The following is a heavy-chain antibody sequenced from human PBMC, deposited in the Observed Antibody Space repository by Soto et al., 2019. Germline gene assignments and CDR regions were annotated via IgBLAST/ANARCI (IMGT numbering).Heavy chain of an antibody. CDR2: IYYSGST. J-gene: IGHJ4*02. Sequence: SETLSLTCTVSGGSISSYYWSWIRQPPGKGLEWIGYIYYSGSTNYNPSLKSRATISVDTSKNQFSLKLSSVTAADTAVYYCARGRGIAAAGTKDFDYWGQGTLVTVSS. CDR3: ARGRGIAAAGTKDFDY. D-gene: IGHD6-13*01. CDR1: GGSISSYY. V-gene: IGHV4-59*12.